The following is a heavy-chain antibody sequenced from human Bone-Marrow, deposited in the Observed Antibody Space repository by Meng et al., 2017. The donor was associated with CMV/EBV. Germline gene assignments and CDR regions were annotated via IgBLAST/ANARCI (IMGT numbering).Heavy chain of an antibody. CDR1: GFTFSSYA. V-gene: IGHV3-30-3*01. J-gene: IGHJ6*02. D-gene: IGHD2/OR15-2a*01. CDR3: ARDFSRMDV. Sequence: GGSLRLSCAASGFTFSSYAMHWVRQAPGKGLEWVAVISYDGSNKYYADSVKGRFTISRDNSKNTLYLQMNSLRAEDTAVYYCARDFSRMDVWGQGTTVTVSS. CDR2: ISYDGSNK.